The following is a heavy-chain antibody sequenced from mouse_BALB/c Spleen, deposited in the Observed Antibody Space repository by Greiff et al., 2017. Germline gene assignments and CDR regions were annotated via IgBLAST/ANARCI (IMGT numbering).Heavy chain of an antibody. V-gene: IGHV1S132*01. CDR3: ARGGLRKAMDY. D-gene: IGHD3-1*01. J-gene: IGHJ4*01. CDR1: GYTFTSYW. Sequence: VKLQESGAELVKPGASVKLSCKTSGYTFTSYWIQWVKQRPGQGLGWIGEIFPGTGTTYYNEKFKGKATLTKDTSSSTAYMQHSSLTSEDSAVYFCARGGLRKAMDYWGQGTSVTVSS. CDR2: IFPGTGTT.